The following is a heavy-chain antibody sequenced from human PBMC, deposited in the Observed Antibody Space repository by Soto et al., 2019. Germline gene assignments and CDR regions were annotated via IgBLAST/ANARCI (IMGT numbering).Heavy chain of an antibody. CDR1: GFSFSSYW. CDR3: ERERHYCSRCGYQGY. D-gene: IGHD2-2*01. CDR2: IEQAGSET. J-gene: IGHJ4*02. V-gene: IGHV3-7*01. Sequence: EVQLVESGGTLVQPGGSLRLSCAASGFSFSSYWMSWVRQAPGGGLEWVANIEQAGSETYYVDSVKGRFTVSRDNAKKSVYIQRNSLRVEDTAMYYCERERHYCSRCGYQGYWGQGSLVSVST.